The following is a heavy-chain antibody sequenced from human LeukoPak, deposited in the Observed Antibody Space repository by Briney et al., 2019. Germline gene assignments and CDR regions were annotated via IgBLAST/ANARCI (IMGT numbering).Heavy chain of an antibody. CDR3: ARGHIAVAGTGVFDY. CDR1: GFTFSSYS. D-gene: IGHD6-19*01. V-gene: IGHV3-21*01. CDR2: ISSSSSYI. Sequence: SGGSLRLSCAASGFTFSSYSMNWVRQAPGKGLEWVSSISSSSSYIYYADSVKGRFTISRDNAKNSLYLQMNSLRAEDTAVYYCARGHIAVAGTGVFDYWGQGTLVTVSS. J-gene: IGHJ4*02.